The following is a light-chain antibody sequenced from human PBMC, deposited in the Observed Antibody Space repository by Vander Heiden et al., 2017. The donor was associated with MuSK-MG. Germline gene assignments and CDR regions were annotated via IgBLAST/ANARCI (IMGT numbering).Light chain of an antibody. Sequence: QSVLPQPPSASGTPGQRVTISCSGSSTNIGSNTVNWYQQLPGTAPKLLIYSNNQRPSGVPDRFSGSKSGTSASLAISGLHSEDEADYDCAAWDDSLNVWVFGGGTKLTVL. CDR2: SNN. V-gene: IGLV1-44*01. J-gene: IGLJ3*02. CDR1: STNIGSNT. CDR3: AAWDDSLNVWV.